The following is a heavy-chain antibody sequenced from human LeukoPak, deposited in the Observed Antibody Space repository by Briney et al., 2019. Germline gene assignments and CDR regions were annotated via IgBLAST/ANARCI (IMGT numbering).Heavy chain of an antibody. V-gene: IGHV4-39*01. CDR2: IHYSGNT. CDR1: GGSISISSNTYY. D-gene: IGHD3-22*01. Sequence: PSETLSLTCTVSGGSISISSNTYYWGWIRQPPEKGLEWIGSIHYSGNTYYNPSLKSRVTISLDTSKNQFSLKLSSVTAADTAVYYCARHPLLPMYYFDYWGQGTLVTVSS. J-gene: IGHJ4*02. CDR3: ARHPLLPMYYFDY.